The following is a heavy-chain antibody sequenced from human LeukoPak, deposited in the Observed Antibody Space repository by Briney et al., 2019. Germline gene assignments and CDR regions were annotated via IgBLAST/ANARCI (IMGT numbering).Heavy chain of an antibody. CDR1: AFTFSSYA. CDR2: ISSSGSST. V-gene: IGHV3-23*01. D-gene: IGHD7-27*01. J-gene: IGHJ4*02. CDR3: AKDGPDSWGYFDY. Sequence: PGGSLRLSCAASAFTFSSYAMNWVRQAPRKGLEWVSAISSSGSSTYYADSVKGRFTISRDNSKNTLYLQMNSLRAEDTAVYYCAKDGPDSWGYFDYWGQGTLVTVSS.